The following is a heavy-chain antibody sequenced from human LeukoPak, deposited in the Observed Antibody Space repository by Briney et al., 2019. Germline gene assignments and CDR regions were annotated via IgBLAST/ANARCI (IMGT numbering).Heavy chain of an antibody. V-gene: IGHV4-4*07. CDR1: GGSVSSYN. Sequence: SETLSLTCTVSGGSVSSYNWTWIRQPAGMGLELIGRIYTSGITNYSPSLRSRVTMSLDTSKNQFSLKMSSVTAADTAVYYCARRGPYSSSWRNRFDPWGQGTLVTVSS. CDR2: IYTSGIT. D-gene: IGHD6-13*01. J-gene: IGHJ5*02. CDR3: ARRGPYSSSWRNRFDP.